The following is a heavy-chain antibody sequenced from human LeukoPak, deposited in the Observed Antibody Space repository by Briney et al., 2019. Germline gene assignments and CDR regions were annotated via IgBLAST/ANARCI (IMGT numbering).Heavy chain of an antibody. D-gene: IGHD4-17*01. V-gene: IGHV4-59*01. Sequence: SETLSLTCTVSGGSISSYYWSWIRQPPGKGLEWIGYIYYSGSTNYIPSLKSRVTISVDTSKNQFSLKLSSVTAADTAVYYCARLVSTVTTVFDYWGQGTLVTVSS. CDR2: IYYSGST. J-gene: IGHJ4*02. CDR1: GGSISSYY. CDR3: ARLVSTVTTVFDY.